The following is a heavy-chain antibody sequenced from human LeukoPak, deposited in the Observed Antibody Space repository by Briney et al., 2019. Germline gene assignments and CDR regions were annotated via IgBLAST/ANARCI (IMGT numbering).Heavy chain of an antibody. D-gene: IGHD3-22*01. J-gene: IGHJ3*02. Sequence: GGSLRLSCEASGFMFSKYWMTWVRQAPGKGLEWVANIRGDGSVKYLLDSVKGRFSISRDNAKNSLSLEMNNLRAEDTAVYYYSRDANYYDSSRHYFDAFDIWGRGTMVTVSS. CDR3: SRDANYYDSSRHYFDAFDI. V-gene: IGHV3-7*01. CDR2: IRGDGSVK. CDR1: GFMFSKYW.